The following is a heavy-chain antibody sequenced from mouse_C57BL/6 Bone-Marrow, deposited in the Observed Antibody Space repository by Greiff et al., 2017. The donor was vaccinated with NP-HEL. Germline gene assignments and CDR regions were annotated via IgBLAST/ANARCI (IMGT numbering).Heavy chain of an antibody. CDR3: ARGTTVASYFDY. CDR2: INPNNGGT. V-gene: IGHV1-22*01. Sequence: VQLQESGPELVKPGASVKMSCKASGYTFTDYNMHWVKQSHGKSLEWIGYINPNNGGTSYNQKFKGKATLTVNKSSSTAYMERRSLTSEDSAVYYCARGTTVASYFDYWGQGTTLTVSS. J-gene: IGHJ2*01. D-gene: IGHD1-1*01. CDR1: GYTFTDYN.